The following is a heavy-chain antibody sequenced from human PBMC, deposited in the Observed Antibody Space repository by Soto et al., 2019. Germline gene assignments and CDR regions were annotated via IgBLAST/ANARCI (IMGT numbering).Heavy chain of an antibody. Sequence: QVQLVESGGGVVQPGRSLRLSCAASGFTFSSYGMHWVRQAPGKGLERVAVIWYDGSNKYYADSVKGRFTTSRDNSKKTLYLQMNSLRADDTAVYYCERDCAGYSSGWYQRGGFDYWGQGTLVTVSS. D-gene: IGHD6-19*01. CDR2: IWYDGSNK. CDR1: GFTFSSYG. J-gene: IGHJ4*02. CDR3: ERDCAGYSSGWYQRGGFDY. V-gene: IGHV3-33*01.